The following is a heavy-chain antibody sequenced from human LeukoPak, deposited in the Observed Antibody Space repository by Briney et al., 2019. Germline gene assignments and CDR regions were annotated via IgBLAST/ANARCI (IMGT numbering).Heavy chain of an antibody. CDR1: GYTFTSYG. J-gene: IGHJ4*02. D-gene: IGHD2-15*01. V-gene: IGHV1-18*01. Sequence: ASVKVSCKASGYTFTSYGISWVRQAPGQGLEWMGWISAYNGNTNYAQKLQGRVTTTTDTSTSTAYMELRSLRSDDTAVYYCARVGFQPLLPYYFDYWGQGTLVTVSS. CDR2: ISAYNGNT. CDR3: ARVGFQPLLPYYFDY.